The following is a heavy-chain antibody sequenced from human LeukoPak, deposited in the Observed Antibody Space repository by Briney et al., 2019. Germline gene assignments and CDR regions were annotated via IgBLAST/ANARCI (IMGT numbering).Heavy chain of an antibody. CDR1: RFTFSDYY. CDR2: INSDGSST. D-gene: IGHD5-24*01. Sequence: GGSLRLSCAASRFTFSDYYMTWIRQAPGKGLVWVSRINSDGSSTSYADSVKGRFTISRDNAKNTLYLQMNSLRAEDTAVYYCARDQRQFLDVWGKGTTVTVSS. V-gene: IGHV3-74*01. J-gene: IGHJ6*04. CDR3: ARDQRQFLDV.